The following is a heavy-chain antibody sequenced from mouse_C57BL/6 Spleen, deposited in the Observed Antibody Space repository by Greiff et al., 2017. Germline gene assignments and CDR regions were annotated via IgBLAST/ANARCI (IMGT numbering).Heavy chain of an antibody. V-gene: IGHV1-55*01. CDR3: ARDDYGQGDFDY. CDR2: IYPGSGST. D-gene: IGHD1-2*01. J-gene: IGHJ2*01. Sequence: VQLQQPGAELVKPGASVKMSCKASGYTFTSYWITWVKQRPGQGLEWIGDIYPGSGSTNYNEKFKSKATLTVDTSSSTAYMQLSSLTSEDSAVYYCARDDYGQGDFDYWGQGTTLTVSS. CDR1: GYTFTSYW.